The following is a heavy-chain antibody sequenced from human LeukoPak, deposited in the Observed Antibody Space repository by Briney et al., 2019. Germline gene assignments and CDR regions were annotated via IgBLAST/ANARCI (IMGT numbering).Heavy chain of an antibody. D-gene: IGHD3-22*01. Sequence: GGSLRLSCAASGFTFSNAWMSWVRQAPGKGLEWVSVMYSGGSTYYADSVKGRFTISRDDSKNTLFLQMSSLRAEDTALYYCASGYDGSAFYDFWGQGTLVTVSS. CDR2: MYSGGST. V-gene: IGHV3-53*01. CDR1: GFTFSNAW. CDR3: ASGYDGSAFYDF. J-gene: IGHJ4*02.